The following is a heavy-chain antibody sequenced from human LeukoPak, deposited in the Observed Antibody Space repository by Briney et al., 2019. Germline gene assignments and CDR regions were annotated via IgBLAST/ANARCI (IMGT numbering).Heavy chain of an antibody. CDR3: ARDLNGGVTFDY. CDR1: GFTFSSYE. J-gene: IGHJ4*02. V-gene: IGHV3-48*03. CDR2: ISSSGSTI. D-gene: IGHD4-23*01. Sequence: GGSLRLSCAASGFTFSSYEMNWVRQAPGKGLEWVSYISSSGSTIYYADSVKGRFTISRDNAKNSLYLQMNSLRAEDTAVYYCARDLNGGVTFDYWGQGTLVTVSS.